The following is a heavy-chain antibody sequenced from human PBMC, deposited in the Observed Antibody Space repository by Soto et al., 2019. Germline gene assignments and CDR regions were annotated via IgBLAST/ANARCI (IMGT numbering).Heavy chain of an antibody. V-gene: IGHV3-23*01. J-gene: IGHJ4*02. CDR2: VSGSGGST. CDR3: AKEVQYYYDSSGSYYFDY. Sequence: EVQLLESGGGLVQPGGSLRLSCAASGFTFSSYAMSWVRQAPGKGLEWVSAVSGSGGSTYYADSVKGRFTISRDNSKNTLYLQMNSLRAEDTAVYYCAKEVQYYYDSSGSYYFDYWGQGTLVTVSS. D-gene: IGHD3-22*01. CDR1: GFTFSSYA.